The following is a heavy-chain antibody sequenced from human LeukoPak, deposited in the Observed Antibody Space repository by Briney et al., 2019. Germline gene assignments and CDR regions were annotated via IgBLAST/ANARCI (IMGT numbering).Heavy chain of an antibody. J-gene: IGHJ4*02. Sequence: PSETLSLTCTVSGDSISSSIYHWGWIRQPPGKGLEWIATFYYGGSSYYNPSLKSRVTISEDTSKNQFSLNLSSVTAADTAVYYCARYARSVGTYYFDHWGQETLVTVSS. V-gene: IGHV4-39*01. D-gene: IGHD2-2*01. CDR3: ARYARSVGTYYFDH. CDR1: GDSISSSIYH. CDR2: FYYGGSS.